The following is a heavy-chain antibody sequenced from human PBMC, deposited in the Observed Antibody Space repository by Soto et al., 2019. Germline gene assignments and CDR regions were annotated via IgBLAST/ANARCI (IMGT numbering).Heavy chain of an antibody. CDR1: GGSISSGGYS. Sequence: QLQLQESGSGLVKPSQTLSLTCAVSGGSISSGGYSWSWFRQPPGKGLEWIGYIYHNRNTCYNPSLKSRVTISVDRSKNQFSLKLSSVTAADTAMYYCARVPSPWGQGTLVTVSS. V-gene: IGHV4-30-2*01. CDR2: IYHNRNT. CDR3: ARVPSP. J-gene: IGHJ5*02.